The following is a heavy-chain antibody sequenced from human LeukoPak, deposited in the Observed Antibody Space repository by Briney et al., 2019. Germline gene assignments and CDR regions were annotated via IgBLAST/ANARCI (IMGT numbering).Heavy chain of an antibody. V-gene: IGHV3-9*01. CDR3: AKDRYYYYGMDV. Sequence: QPGGSLRLSCAASGFTFDDYAMHWVRQAPGKGLEWVSGISWNSGSIGYADSVKGRFTISRDNAKNSLYLQMNSLRAEDTALYYCAKDRYYYYGMDVWGQGTTVTVSS. CDR1: GFTFDDYA. CDR2: ISWNSGSI. J-gene: IGHJ6*02.